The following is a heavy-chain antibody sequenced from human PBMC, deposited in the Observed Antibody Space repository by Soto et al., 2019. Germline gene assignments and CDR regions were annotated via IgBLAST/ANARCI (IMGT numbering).Heavy chain of an antibody. CDR3: ARGPIYGSGSYLSDP. V-gene: IGHV1-8*01. CDR1: GYTFTSFD. D-gene: IGHD3-10*01. CDR2: MNPNSGNT. Sequence: QVQLVQSGAEVKKPGASVKVSCKASGYTFTSFDINWVRQAAGQGLEWMGWMNPNSGNTGYAQKFQGRVTMTRDTSISTAYMERNSLTSEDTAVYYCARGPIYGSGSYLSDPWGQGTLVTVSS. J-gene: IGHJ5*02.